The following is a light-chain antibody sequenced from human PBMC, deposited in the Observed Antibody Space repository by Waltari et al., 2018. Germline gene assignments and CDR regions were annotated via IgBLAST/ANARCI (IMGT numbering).Light chain of an antibody. J-gene: IGKJ4*01. CDR1: QTVTYNF. CDR2: GAS. V-gene: IGKV3-20*01. CDR3: QQYDGLVLT. Sequence: EIVLTQSPGTLSLSPGERATLSCRASQTVTYNFVNWYQQKPGQAPSLLIHGASIRATGIPDRFSGSGSGTDFTLTISRLEPDDFAVYYCQQYDGLVLTFGGGTKVEI.